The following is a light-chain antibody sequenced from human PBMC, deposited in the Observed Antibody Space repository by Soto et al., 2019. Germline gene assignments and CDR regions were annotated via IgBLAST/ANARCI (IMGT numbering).Light chain of an antibody. V-gene: IGKV1-9*01. CDR3: QQLNSYPFT. J-gene: IGKJ5*01. Sequence: DIQMTQSPSFLSASLGDRVTITCRASQGISSYLAWYQQKPGKAPKLLIYAASTLQSGVPSRFSGSGSGTEFTLTISSLQPEDFATYYCQQLNSYPFTFGQGTRLEI. CDR1: QGISSY. CDR2: AAS.